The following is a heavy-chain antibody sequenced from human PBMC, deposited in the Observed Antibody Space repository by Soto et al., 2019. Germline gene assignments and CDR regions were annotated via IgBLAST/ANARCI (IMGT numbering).Heavy chain of an antibody. CDR3: ARVIPGVEAWFDP. D-gene: IGHD2-8*01. V-gene: IGHV1-18*01. CDR2: ISAYTDTP. J-gene: IGHJ5*02. CDR1: GYTFTNFG. Sequence: QVQMVQSGAEVKKPGASVNVSCRASGYTFTNFGVTWVRRAPGQGLEWMGWISAYTDTPNYAQKFQGRVTMTIDTSTSTAYIDLRSLTSEDTAVYYCARVIPGVEAWFDPWGQGSLVTVSS.